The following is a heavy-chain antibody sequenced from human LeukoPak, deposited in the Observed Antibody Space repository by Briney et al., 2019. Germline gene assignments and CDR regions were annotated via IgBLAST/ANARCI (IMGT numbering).Heavy chain of an antibody. CDR3: ARGTVTTSLPFDY. Sequence: PSETLSLTCAVYGGSFSDYYWSWIRQPPGKGLEWIGYAYYTGDTNYRPSLKSRVTISVDTSKNQFSLTLNSVTAADTAVYYCARGTVTTSLPFDYWGQGTLVTVSS. D-gene: IGHD4-17*01. V-gene: IGHV4-59*01. J-gene: IGHJ4*02. CDR2: AYYTGDT. CDR1: GGSFSDYY.